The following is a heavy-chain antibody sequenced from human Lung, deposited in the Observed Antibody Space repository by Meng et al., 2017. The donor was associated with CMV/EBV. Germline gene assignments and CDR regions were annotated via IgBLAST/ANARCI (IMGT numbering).Heavy chain of an antibody. Sequence: GGSLRLSCAASGFTFSSFAMHWVRQAPGKGLEWVAAIIYDGTNKYYRESVKGRFTISRDNSKNTVFLQMNSLRGEDTAVYYCVRGGGGWLQLDYWGQGTXVTVSS. J-gene: IGHJ4*02. D-gene: IGHD5-24*01. V-gene: IGHV3-30-3*01. CDR3: VRGGGGWLQLDY. CDR2: IIYDGTNK. CDR1: GFTFSSFA.